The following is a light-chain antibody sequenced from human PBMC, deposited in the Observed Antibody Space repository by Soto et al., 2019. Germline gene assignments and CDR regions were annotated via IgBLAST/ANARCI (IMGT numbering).Light chain of an antibody. J-gene: IGKJ1*01. CDR3: QQYGSSPRT. V-gene: IGKV3-11*01. Sequence: DIVLTQSPAPLSLSPGERATLSCMASQSVSSYLAWYQQKPGQAPRLLIYDASNRATGIPARFSGSGSGTDFTLTISSLEPEDVAVYYCQQYGSSPRTLGQGTKVDIK. CDR2: DAS. CDR1: QSVSSY.